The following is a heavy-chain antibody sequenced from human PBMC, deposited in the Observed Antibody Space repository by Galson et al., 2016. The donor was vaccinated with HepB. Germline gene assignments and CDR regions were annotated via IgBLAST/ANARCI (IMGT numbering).Heavy chain of an antibody. J-gene: IGHJ5*02. CDR1: GFTFRSYA. Sequence: SLRLSCAASGFTFRSYAMHWVRQAPGKGLEWVAVISYDGRNKYYPDSVKGRFTISRDNSKNTLYLQMNSLRAEDTAVYYCVRYNWRDNCFDPWGQGTLVTVSS. V-gene: IGHV3-30*04. CDR2: ISYDGRNK. D-gene: IGHD1-1*01. CDR3: VRYNWRDNCFDP.